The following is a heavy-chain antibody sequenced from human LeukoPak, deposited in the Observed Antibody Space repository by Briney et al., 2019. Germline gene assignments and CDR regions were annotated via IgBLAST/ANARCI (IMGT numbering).Heavy chain of an antibody. CDR1: GFTFSSYS. CDR2: VSNSGDYI. V-gene: IGHV3-21*06. Sequence: LGGSLRLSCAASGFTFSSYSMNWVRQAPGKGLEWVSSVSNSGDYIHYADSVKGRFTISRDNSKNSLYLQMNSLRAEDTAVYYCARALIGYYFDYWGQGTLVTVSS. CDR3: ARALIGYYFDY. D-gene: IGHD2-8*01. J-gene: IGHJ4*02.